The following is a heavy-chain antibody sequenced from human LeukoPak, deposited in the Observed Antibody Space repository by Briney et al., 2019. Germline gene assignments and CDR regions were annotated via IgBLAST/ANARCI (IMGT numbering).Heavy chain of an antibody. D-gene: IGHD2-8*01. J-gene: IGHJ3*02. V-gene: IGHV4-39*07. CDR1: GGSISSGDYY. CDR2: INHSGST. CDR3: ARGPGVGAFDI. Sequence: SETLSLTCTVSGGSISSGDYYWSWIRQPPGKGLEWIGEINHSGSTNYNPSLKSRVTISVHTSKNQLSLKLSSVTAADTAVYYCARGPGVGAFDIWGQGTMVTVSS.